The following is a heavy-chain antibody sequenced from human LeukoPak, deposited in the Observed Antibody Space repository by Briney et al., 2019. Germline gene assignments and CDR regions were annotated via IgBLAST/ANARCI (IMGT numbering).Heavy chain of an antibody. CDR1: GFIFNNYA. V-gene: IGHV3-23*01. CDR2: ISGSGGST. CDR3: ARASQWLPTDY. D-gene: IGHD6-19*01. J-gene: IGHJ4*02. Sequence: PGGSLRLSCTASGFIFNNYAMSWVRQAPGKGLEWVSSISGSGGSTNYADSVKGRFTISRDNAKNSLYLQMNSLRAEDTAVYYCARASQWLPTDYWGQGTLVTVSS.